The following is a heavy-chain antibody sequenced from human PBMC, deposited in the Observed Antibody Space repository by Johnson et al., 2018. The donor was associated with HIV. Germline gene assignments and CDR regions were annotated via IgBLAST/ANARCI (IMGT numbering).Heavy chain of an antibody. Sequence: QVQLVESGGGVVQPGRSLRLSCAASGFTFSNYAMHWVRQAPGKGLEWVALISYDGSNKYHADSVKGRFTISRDNSKNTLYLQMNSLRAEDTAVYYCARDIRGAFDIWGQGTMVAVSS. CDR2: ISYDGSNK. V-gene: IGHV3-30-3*01. J-gene: IGHJ3*02. CDR3: ARDIRGAFDI. CDR1: GFTFSNYA.